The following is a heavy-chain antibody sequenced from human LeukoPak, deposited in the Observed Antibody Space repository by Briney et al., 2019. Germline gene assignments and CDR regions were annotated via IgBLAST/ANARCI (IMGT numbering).Heavy chain of an antibody. Sequence: SETLSLTCTVSGGSVSSSTFDWGGIRERRGKGVEWIGTISYRGSTYYNWCRKSRCTISVNTTKNHFSLKLRSVTPADTAVYYCAIHIPYSNYLSPLVYWGQGTIVTVSS. D-gene: IGHD4-11*01. CDR2: ISYRGST. J-gene: IGHJ4*02. CDR3: AIHIPYSNYLSPLVY. V-gene: IGHV4-39*01. CDR1: GGSVSSSTFD.